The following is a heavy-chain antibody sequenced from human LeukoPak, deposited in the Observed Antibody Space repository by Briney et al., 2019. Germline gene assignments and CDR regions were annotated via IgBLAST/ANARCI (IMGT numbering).Heavy chain of an antibody. CDR1: GFTFSSYG. CDR3: AKDLLRRDDYNYVGAFDI. V-gene: IGHV3-30*02. J-gene: IGHJ3*02. D-gene: IGHD5-24*01. CDR2: IRYDGSNK. Sequence: PGGSLRLSCAASGFTFSSYGMHWVRQAPGKGLEWVAFIRYDGSNKYYADSVKGRFTISRDNSKNTLYLQMNSLRAEDTAVYYCAKDLLRRDDYNYVGAFDIWGQGTMVTVSS.